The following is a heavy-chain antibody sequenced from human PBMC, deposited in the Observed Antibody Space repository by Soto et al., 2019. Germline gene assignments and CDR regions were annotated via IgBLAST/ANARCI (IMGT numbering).Heavy chain of an antibody. J-gene: IGHJ3*02. V-gene: IGHV5-51*01. CDR1: GYSFTSYW. D-gene: IGHD1-26*01. CDR2: LYPGDSDT. Sequence: PRDSLNISCNASGYSFTSYWIGWVRQMPGKGLEWMGILYPGDSDTRYSPSFQGQVTISADKSIRTAYLQWSSLKASDTAMSYCASLSGSYEHDAFDIWGQGTMV. CDR3: ASLSGSYEHDAFDI.